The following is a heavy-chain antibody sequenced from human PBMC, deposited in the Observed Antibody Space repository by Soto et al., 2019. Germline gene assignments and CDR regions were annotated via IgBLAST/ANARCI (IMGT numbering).Heavy chain of an antibody. J-gene: IGHJ4*02. V-gene: IGHV4-61*01. D-gene: IGHD3-10*01. CDR2: FYYTGSI. Sequence: QVQLQESGPGLVKPSETVSLTCTVSGGSVSSGNYYWSWIRQPPGKGLEWIGYFYYTGSINYNPSFTGRATMFQDASKMRFVPRLSSVADEDAGVYYCAISIFDSDGSNYSPFEYWGQGTLVTASS. CDR3: AISIFDSDGSNYSPFEY. CDR1: GGSVSSGNYY.